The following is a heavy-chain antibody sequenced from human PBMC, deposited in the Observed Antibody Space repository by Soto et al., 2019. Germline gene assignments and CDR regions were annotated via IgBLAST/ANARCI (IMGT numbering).Heavy chain of an antibody. CDR2: MWPEGGNK. CDR1: GFTFSSYG. V-gene: IGHV3-33*01. CDR3: ARDPPDDSSGYYSLDY. D-gene: IGHD3-22*01. Sequence: GGSLRLSCAASGFTFSSYGMHWVRQAPGKGLEWVAVMWPEGGNKYYADSVKGRFTISRDNSRNTLYLQMNSLRAEDTAVYYCARDPPDDSSGYYSLDYWGQGT. J-gene: IGHJ4*02.